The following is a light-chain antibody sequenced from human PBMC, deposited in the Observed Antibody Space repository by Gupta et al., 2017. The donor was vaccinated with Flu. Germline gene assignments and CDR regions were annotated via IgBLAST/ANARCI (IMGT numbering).Light chain of an antibody. V-gene: IGKV1-16*01. CDR3: QEENTLSRT. Sequence: SLLGSLRDRVTITCRASQGISTYLAWFQQKPGRAPKSLIYAASRLQSGVQSTFGGSGSGTDCPVTFRTEETEDVASGEGQEENTLSRTFGRGTKVEI. CDR2: AAS. CDR1: QGISTY. J-gene: IGKJ4*02.